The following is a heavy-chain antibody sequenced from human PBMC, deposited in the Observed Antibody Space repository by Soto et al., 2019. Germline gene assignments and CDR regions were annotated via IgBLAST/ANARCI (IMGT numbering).Heavy chain of an antibody. D-gene: IGHD4-17*01. CDR3: ASVAVGSGDQGAYFQH. CDR1: GYTFTSYG. V-gene: IGHV1-18*01. J-gene: IGHJ1*01. Sequence: QIHLVQSGAEVKKPGASVKVSCKASGYTFTSYGVIWARQAPGQGLELMGWISAYNAKTNEALKFQGRITMTTDTATSTAYMELRSLRSDDTAVYYCASVAVGSGDQGAYFQHWGQGNLVTFAS. CDR2: ISAYNAKT.